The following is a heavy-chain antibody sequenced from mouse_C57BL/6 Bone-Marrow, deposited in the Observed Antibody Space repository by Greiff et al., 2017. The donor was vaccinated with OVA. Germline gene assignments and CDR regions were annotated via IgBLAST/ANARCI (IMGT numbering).Heavy chain of an antibody. Sequence: VQLQQSDAELVKPGASVKISCKVSGYTFTDHTIHWMKQRPEQGLEWIGYIYPRDGSTKYNEKFKGKATLTADKSSSTAYMQLNSLTSEDSAVYFWASPYYYGSSHSYWYFDVWGTGTTVTVSS. V-gene: IGHV1-78*01. CDR3: ASPYYYGSSHSYWYFDV. CDR2: IYPRDGST. CDR1: GYTFTDHT. J-gene: IGHJ1*03. D-gene: IGHD1-1*01.